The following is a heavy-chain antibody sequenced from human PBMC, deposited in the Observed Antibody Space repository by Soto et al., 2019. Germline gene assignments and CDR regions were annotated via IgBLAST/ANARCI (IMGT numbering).Heavy chain of an antibody. Sequence: SETLSLTCTVSGGSISSYYWSWIRQPPGKGLEWIGYIYYSGSTNYNPSLKSRVTISVDTSKNQFSLKLSSVTAADTAVYYCARLRYRSSWGWFDPWGQGTLVTVSS. CDR1: GGSISSYY. CDR2: IYYSGST. J-gene: IGHJ5*02. D-gene: IGHD6-13*01. CDR3: ARLRYRSSWGWFDP. V-gene: IGHV4-59*08.